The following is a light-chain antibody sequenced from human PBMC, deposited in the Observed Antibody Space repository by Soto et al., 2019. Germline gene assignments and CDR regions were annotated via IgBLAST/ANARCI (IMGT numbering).Light chain of an antibody. CDR3: LQDYTSPQS. Sequence: AIQLTQSPSSLSASVGDRVTITCRASQDMSRDLGWYQQKPGKAPQLLIYHASSLHSGVPSRFSGSGSGTDFPLTSTILQDEDFANYYCLQDYTSPQSFGQGTKVEIK. CDR2: HAS. V-gene: IGKV1-6*01. CDR1: QDMSRD. J-gene: IGKJ1*01.